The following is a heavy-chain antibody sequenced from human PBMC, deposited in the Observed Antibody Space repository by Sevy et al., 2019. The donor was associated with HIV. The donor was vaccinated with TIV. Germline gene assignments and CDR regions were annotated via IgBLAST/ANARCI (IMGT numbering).Heavy chain of an antibody. V-gene: IGHV4-59*12. CDR3: ARLRWDVVDAPGATPGCYFDS. D-gene: IGHD2-2*02. Sequence: SETLSLTCSVSGDSINNYYWSWIRQPPGKGLEWIGYTSYSGDTNYSPSLKSRVYISVDTSMHHFSLKINSVTAADTAVYYCARLRWDVVDAPGATPGCYFDSWGQGILVTVSS. CDR1: GDSINNYY. CDR2: TSYSGDT. J-gene: IGHJ4*02.